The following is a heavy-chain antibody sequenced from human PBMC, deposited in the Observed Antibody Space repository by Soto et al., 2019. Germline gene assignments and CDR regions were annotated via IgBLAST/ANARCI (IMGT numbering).Heavy chain of an antibody. Sequence: GGSLRLSCAASGFTFSSYAMSWVRQAPGKGLEWVSAISGSGGSTYYADSVKGRFTISRGNSKNTLYLQMNSLRAEDTAVYYCAKTPRFYYYYGMDVWGQGTTVTVSS. CDR3: AKTPRFYYYYGMDV. V-gene: IGHV3-23*01. CDR1: GFTFSSYA. J-gene: IGHJ6*02. CDR2: ISGSGGST. D-gene: IGHD3-3*01.